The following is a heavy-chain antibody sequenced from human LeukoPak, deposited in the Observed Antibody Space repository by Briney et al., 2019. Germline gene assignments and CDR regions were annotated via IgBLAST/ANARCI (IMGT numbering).Heavy chain of an antibody. CDR2: IYYSGST. J-gene: IGHJ6*03. D-gene: IGHD4-11*01. CDR3: ARTVNGNYYYYYMDV. CDR1: GGSISSYY. Sequence: SETLSLTCTVSGGSISSYYWSWIRQPPGKGLEWIGYIYYSGSTNYNPSLKSRVTISVDTSKNQFSLKLSPVTAADTAVYYCARTVNGNYYYYYMDVWGKGTTVTVSS. V-gene: IGHV4-59*01.